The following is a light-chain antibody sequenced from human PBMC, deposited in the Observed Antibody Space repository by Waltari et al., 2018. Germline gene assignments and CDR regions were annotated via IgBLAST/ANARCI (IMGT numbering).Light chain of an antibody. V-gene: IGKV1-39*01. CDR2: AAS. Sequence: DIQMTQSPSSLSASVGDRVTITCRASQNIKFYLNWYQQEPGKAPKLLIYAASNLHGGVPSRFSGRGSGTDFTLTISGLQPEDFATYFCQQSYITGTFGQGTKVDIK. J-gene: IGKJ1*01. CDR1: QNIKFY. CDR3: QQSYITGT.